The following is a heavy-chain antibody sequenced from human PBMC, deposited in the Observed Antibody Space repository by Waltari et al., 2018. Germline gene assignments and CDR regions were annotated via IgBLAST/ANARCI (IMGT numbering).Heavy chain of an antibody. V-gene: IGHV3-23*01. CDR1: GFTFRSYA. J-gene: IGHJ4*02. Sequence: EVQLLESGGGLVQPGGSLRLSCAASGFTFRSYAMSWVRQAPGKGLDWVSAISGSGGSTYYADSVKGRFTISRDNSKSTVILQLSSLRVEDTAIYYCAKGQGGRRWYFDYWGQGSQVTVSS. D-gene: IGHD3-16*01. CDR3: AKGQGGRRWYFDY. CDR2: ISGSGGST.